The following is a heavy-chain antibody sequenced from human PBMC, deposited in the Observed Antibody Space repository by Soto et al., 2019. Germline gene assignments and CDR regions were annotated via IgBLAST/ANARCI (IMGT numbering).Heavy chain of an antibody. CDR2: INAGNGNT. Sequence: QVQLVQSGAEEKKPGASVKVSCKASGYTFTSYAMHWVRQAPGQRLEWMGWINAGNGNTKYSQKFQGRVTITSDTSASTAYMELSSVRSEDTAVYDCARSIVVVTALDYWGQGTLVTFSS. CDR1: GYTFTSYA. D-gene: IGHD2-21*02. V-gene: IGHV1-3*05. CDR3: ARSIVVVTALDY. J-gene: IGHJ4*02.